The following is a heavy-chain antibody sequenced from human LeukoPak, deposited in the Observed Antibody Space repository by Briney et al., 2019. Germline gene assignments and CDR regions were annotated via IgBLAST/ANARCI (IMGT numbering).Heavy chain of an antibody. J-gene: IGHJ4*02. Sequence: PGGSLRLSCAASGNYWMHWVRQAPGKGLEWVSVIYSGGSTYYADSVKGRFTISRDNSKNTLYLQMNSLRAEDTAVYYCARDKYSSGGGIDYWGQGTLVTVSS. CDR2: IYSGGST. V-gene: IGHV3-53*01. D-gene: IGHD6-19*01. CDR1: GNYW. CDR3: ARDKYSSGGGIDY.